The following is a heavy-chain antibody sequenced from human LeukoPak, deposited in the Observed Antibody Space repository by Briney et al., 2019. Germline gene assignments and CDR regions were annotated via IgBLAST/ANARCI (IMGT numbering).Heavy chain of an antibody. CDR1: GGSISSSY. V-gene: IGHV4-4*07. CDR3: AKDVGTYYVY. Sequence: SETLSLTCTVSGGSISSSYWSWIRQPAGKELEWIGRIFTSGSTDYNPSLKSRVTMSIDTSKNQFSLKLSSATAADTAVYYCAKDVGTYYVYWGQGTLVTVSS. J-gene: IGHJ4*02. D-gene: IGHD1-26*01. CDR2: IFTSGST.